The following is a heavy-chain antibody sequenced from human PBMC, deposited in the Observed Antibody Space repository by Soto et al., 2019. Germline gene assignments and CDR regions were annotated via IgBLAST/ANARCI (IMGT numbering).Heavy chain of an antibody. V-gene: IGHV4-59*01. CDR2: IYYSGST. J-gene: IGHJ6*03. Sequence: ESLSLTCTVSGGSISSYYWSWIRQPPGKGLEWIGYIYYSGSTNYNPSLKSRVTISVDTSKNQFSLKLSSVTAADTAVYYCARLAGGNYDILTGYFGYYYYYMDVWGKGTTVTVSS. D-gene: IGHD3-9*01. CDR1: GGSISSYY. CDR3: ARLAGGNYDILTGYFGYYYYYMDV.